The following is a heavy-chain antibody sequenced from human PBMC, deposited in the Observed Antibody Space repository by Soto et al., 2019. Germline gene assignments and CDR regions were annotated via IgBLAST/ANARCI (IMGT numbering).Heavy chain of an antibody. D-gene: IGHD4-17*01. Sequence: EVQLLESGGGLVQPGGSLRVSCAASGFTFSTYALGWVRQAPGKGLEWVSAISGNGGTTYYSDSVKGRFSISRDNCKNTLYLQMNSLRAEDTAVYYCVKALYGGADYWGQGTLVTVSS. CDR3: VKALYGGADY. CDR2: ISGNGGTT. CDR1: GFTFSTYA. J-gene: IGHJ4*02. V-gene: IGHV3-23*01.